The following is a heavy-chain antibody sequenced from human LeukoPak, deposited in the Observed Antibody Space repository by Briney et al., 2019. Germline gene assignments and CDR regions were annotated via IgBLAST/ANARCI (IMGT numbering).Heavy chain of an antibody. CDR2: IGGRTDTT. Sequence: PGGSLRLSCAASGFTFSIYAMSWVRQAPGKGLGWVSAIGGRTDTTYYADSVKGRFTISRDNSKNTLFLQMNSLRAEDTAVYYCARGPGITGTTDYWGQGTLVTVSS. CDR3: ARGPGITGTTDY. CDR1: GFTFSIYA. V-gene: IGHV3-23*01. D-gene: IGHD1-7*01. J-gene: IGHJ4*02.